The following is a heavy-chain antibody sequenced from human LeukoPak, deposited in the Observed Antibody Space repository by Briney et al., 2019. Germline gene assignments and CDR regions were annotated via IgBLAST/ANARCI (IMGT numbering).Heavy chain of an antibody. V-gene: IGHV4-59*01. CDR2: IYYSGST. J-gene: IGHJ6*02. CDR1: GGSISSYY. D-gene: IGHD3-10*01. CDR3: ARARYYGSGSYYQRDYYGMDV. Sequence: PSETLSLTCTVSGGSISSYYWSWIRQPPGKGLEWIGYIYYSGSTNYNPSLKSRVTISVDTSKNQFSLKLSSVTDADTAVYYCARARYYGSGSYYQRDYYGMDVWGQGTTVTVSS.